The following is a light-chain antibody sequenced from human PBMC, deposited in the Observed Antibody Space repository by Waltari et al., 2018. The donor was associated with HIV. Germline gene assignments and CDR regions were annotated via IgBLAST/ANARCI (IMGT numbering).Light chain of an antibody. J-gene: IGKJ5*01. CDR2: GAS. V-gene: IGKV3-15*01. CDR3: QQYNNWPPIP. Sequence: ELVITQSPATLSVSPGERATLSCRASQRISNTIAWLQQKPGQAARLLNYGASTRATGIPARFSGSGSGTEFTLTISSLQSEDFAVYYCQQYNNWPPIPFGQGTRLEIK. CDR1: QRISNT.